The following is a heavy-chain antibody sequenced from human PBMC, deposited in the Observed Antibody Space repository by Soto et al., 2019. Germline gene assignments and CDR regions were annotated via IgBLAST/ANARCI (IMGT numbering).Heavy chain of an antibody. Sequence: GGSLRLSCAASGFTFSSYSMNWVRQAPGKGLEWVSYISSSSSIIYYADSVKGRFTISRDNAKNSLYLQMNSLRAEDTAVYCCARGRRYDYIWGSPDYWGQGTLVTVSS. J-gene: IGHJ4*02. V-gene: IGHV3-48*01. CDR2: ISSSSSII. CDR1: GFTFSSYS. CDR3: ARGRRYDYIWGSPDY. D-gene: IGHD3-16*01.